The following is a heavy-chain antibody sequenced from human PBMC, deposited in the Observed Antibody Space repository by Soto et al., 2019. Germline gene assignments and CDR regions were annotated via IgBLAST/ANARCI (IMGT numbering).Heavy chain of an antibody. Sequence: GGSLRLSCAASGFTFSSYAMSWVRQAPGKGLERVSFISASGSTIYADFVKGRFTISRDNSKNTLYLQMNTLRVEDTAVYYCAKDKAHGSGQEVFASRGQGTWVPVS. J-gene: IGHJ4*02. V-gene: IGHV3-23*01. CDR2: ISASGST. D-gene: IGHD1-26*01. CDR3: AKDKAHGSGQEVFAS. CDR1: GFTFSSYA.